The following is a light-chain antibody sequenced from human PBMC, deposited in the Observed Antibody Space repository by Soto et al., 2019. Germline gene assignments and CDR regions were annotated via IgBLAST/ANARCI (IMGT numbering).Light chain of an antibody. J-gene: IGKJ1*01. CDR2: WAS. CDR1: QSVLYSSNNQNC. V-gene: IGKV4-1*01. Sequence: DIVMTQSPDSLAVSLGERATINCESSQSVLYSSNNQNCLAWYQQKPGQPPKLLIYWASTRESGVPDRFSGRGSVTDFTLNISSLQAEDVAVYYCQQYCATPWTFGQGTKVEIK. CDR3: QQYCATPWT.